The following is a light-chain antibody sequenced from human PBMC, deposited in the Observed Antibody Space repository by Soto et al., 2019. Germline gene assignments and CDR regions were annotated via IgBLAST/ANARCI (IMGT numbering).Light chain of an antibody. CDR3: QQAYSFPIT. V-gene: IGKV1D-12*01. CDR2: AAS. Sequence: DIQMTQSPSSLSASVGDTVTTTCRSSQDIGIRLSWYQQKPGKAPELLIHAASSLQSGVPSRFSGSGSGTDFTLTINSLQPEDFATYYCQQAYSFPITFGQGTRLEIK. J-gene: IGKJ5*01. CDR1: QDIGIR.